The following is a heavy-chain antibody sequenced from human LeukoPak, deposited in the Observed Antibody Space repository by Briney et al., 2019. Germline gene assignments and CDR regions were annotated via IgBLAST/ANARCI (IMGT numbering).Heavy chain of an antibody. D-gene: IGHD3-9*01. CDR1: GFTFSRYW. CDR3: ARAGYYDVFTGYFD. J-gene: IGHJ4*02. CDR2: INPDGSTT. V-gene: IGHV3-74*01. Sequence: ESLRLSCAASGFTFSRYWIHWVRQAPGKGLEWVSRINPDGSTTTYADSVKGRFTISRDNAKNSLYLQMNSLRAEDTAMYYCARAGYYDVFTGYFDWGQGTLVTVSS.